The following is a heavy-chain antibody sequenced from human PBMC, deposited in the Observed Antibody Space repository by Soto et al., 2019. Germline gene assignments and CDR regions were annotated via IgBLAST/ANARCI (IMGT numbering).Heavy chain of an antibody. J-gene: IGHJ4*02. V-gene: IGHV3-15*01. CDR3: TTAAVGGFRDY. Sequence: EVQLVESGGGLVKPGGSLRLSCAASGFTFSTAWMSWVRQAPGKGLEWVGRIKSKTDGGTTDYAAPVKGRFTISRDDSTNTLYLQMNSLKTEDTAVYYCTTAAVGGFRDYWGQGTLVTVSS. D-gene: IGHD1-26*01. CDR2: IKSKTDGGTT. CDR1: GFTFSTAW.